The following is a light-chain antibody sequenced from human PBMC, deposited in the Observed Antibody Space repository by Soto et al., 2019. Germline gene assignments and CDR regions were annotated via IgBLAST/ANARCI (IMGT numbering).Light chain of an antibody. V-gene: IGKV1-5*03. CDR1: RDIGTW. J-gene: IGKJ4*01. Sequence: TQMTQSPSTLSASVGDSVSITCRASRDIGTWLAWFQQKQGRAPNLLIYRAATLARGVPSRFSGSGSGTEVTLTISSLQPDDFATYYCHRHETYPLAFGGGTKVDI. CDR3: HRHETYPLA. CDR2: RAA.